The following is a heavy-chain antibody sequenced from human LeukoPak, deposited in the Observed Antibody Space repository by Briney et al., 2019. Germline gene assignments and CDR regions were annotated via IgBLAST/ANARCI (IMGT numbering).Heavy chain of an antibody. Sequence: HPGGSLRLSCAVSGFTVSSNYMSWVRQAPGKGLEWVSIIYSGGSTYYADSVKGRFTISTDKFKNTMFLQMDSPRGEETGIYYCARVREARHCDYWGQGTVVTVSS. CDR2: IYSGGST. CDR3: ARVREARHCDY. CDR1: GFTVSSNY. J-gene: IGHJ4*02. V-gene: IGHV3-66*01. D-gene: IGHD6-6*01.